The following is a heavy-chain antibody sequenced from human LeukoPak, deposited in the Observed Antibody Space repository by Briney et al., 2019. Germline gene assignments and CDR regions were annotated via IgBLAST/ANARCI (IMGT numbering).Heavy chain of an antibody. Sequence: PSETLSLTCIVSGGSISSSTYFWGWIRQPPGKGLEWIGIISYNGTTYYNPSLKRRVTISVDTSKNQFSLKLNSVTAADTAVYYCARWNVEVAAPLDAFDIWGQGTMVTVSS. D-gene: IGHD6-19*01. CDR3: ARWNVEVAAPLDAFDI. V-gene: IGHV4-39*07. CDR1: GGSISSSTYF. J-gene: IGHJ3*02. CDR2: ISYNGTT.